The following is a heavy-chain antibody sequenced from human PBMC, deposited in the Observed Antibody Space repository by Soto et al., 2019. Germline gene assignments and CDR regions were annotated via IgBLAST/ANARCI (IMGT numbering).Heavy chain of an antibody. Sequence: SETLSLTCAVYDGSLSDDYYTWTRQSPGKGLEWIGEIHPSGSTYYTPFLKTRVTLSQDTSKKQFSLNLISVTAADTGEYYCSRGNDAYKGGRTWGQGTLVTVSS. D-gene: IGHD1-1*01. V-gene: IGHV4-34*01. CDR2: IHPSGST. J-gene: IGHJ5*02. CDR3: SRGNDAYKGGRT. CDR1: DGSLSDDY.